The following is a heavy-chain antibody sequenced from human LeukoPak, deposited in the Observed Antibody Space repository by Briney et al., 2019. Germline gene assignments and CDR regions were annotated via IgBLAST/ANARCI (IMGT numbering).Heavy chain of an antibody. CDR3: AGGPSTSY. D-gene: IGHD5/OR15-5a*01. J-gene: IGHJ4*02. CDR2: VYYSGST. Sequence: SETLSLTCTVSGGSISSYYWSWIRQPPGKGLEWIGYVYYSGSTNYNPSLKSRVTISVDTSKNQFSLKLSSVTAADTAVYYCAGGPSTSYWGQGTLVTVSS. V-gene: IGHV4-59*01. CDR1: GGSISSYY.